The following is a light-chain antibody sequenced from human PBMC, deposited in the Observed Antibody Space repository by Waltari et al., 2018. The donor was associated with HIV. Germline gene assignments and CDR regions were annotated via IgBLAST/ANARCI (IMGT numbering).Light chain of an antibody. CDR1: SGSIVSNY. CDR2: EGI. V-gene: IGLV6-57*03. J-gene: IGLJ2*01. Sequence: LTQPHSVSESPGETITISCTRSSGSIVSNYVQWYQQRPGSAPAIVIYEGIQRPSGVPDRFSGSIDSSSNSASLTISGLKTEDEADYYCQSYDSSNVVFGGGTKLTVL. CDR3: QSYDSSNVV.